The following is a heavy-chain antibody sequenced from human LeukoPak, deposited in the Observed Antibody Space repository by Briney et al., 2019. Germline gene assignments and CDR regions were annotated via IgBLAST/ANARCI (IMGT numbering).Heavy chain of an antibody. J-gene: IGHJ4*02. CDR3: ARDSYDFDY. CDR1: GFTFSGYA. V-gene: IGHV3-23*01. CDR2: ISGSGDST. Sequence: PGKSLRLSCAASGFTFSGYAMTWVRQAPGKGLEWVSFISGSGDSTYYADSVKGRFTISRDNAKNSLYLQMNSLRAEDTAVYYCARDSYDFDYWGQGTLVTVSS. D-gene: IGHD2-15*01.